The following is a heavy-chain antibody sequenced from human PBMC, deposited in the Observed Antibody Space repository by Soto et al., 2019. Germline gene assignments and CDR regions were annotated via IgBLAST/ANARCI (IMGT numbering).Heavy chain of an antibody. CDR3: ARQGSY. J-gene: IGHJ4*02. Sequence: QLQLQESGPGLVKPSETLSLTCNVSGVSISDTSYYWGSIRQPPGKGLEWIGTIYFNGKTFYNPSLKGRLTISVDTSKNQSSLRLTSVTAADTAVYYCARQGSYRGQGTLVAVSS. V-gene: IGHV4-39*01. CDR1: GVSISDTSYY. CDR2: IYFNGKT.